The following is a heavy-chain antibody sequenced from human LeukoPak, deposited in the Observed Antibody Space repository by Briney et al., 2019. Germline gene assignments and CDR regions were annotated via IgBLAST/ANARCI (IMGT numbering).Heavy chain of an antibody. CDR3: ARLRTVPGAFDI. J-gene: IGHJ3*02. CDR1: GGSISSYC. V-gene: IGHV4-59*12. CDR2: IYYSGST. D-gene: IGHD3-10*01. Sequence: ASETLSLTCSVSGGSISSYCWSWIRQPPGKGLEWIGYIYYSGSTNYNPSLKSRVTISVDTSKNQFSLKLSSVTAADTAVYYCARLRTVPGAFDIWGQGTMVTVS.